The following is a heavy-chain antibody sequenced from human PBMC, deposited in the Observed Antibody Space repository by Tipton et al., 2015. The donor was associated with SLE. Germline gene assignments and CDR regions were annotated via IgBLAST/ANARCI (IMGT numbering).Heavy chain of an antibody. Sequence: QVQLVQSGAEVKKPGASVKVSCKASGYTFTDYHMYWVRQAPGQGLEWMGWINPNSGDTNYAQKYQGRVTMTRDTSISTAYMELSSLRSDDTAVYYCARDWDDFYGGWLDPWGQGTLVTVSS. CDR2: INPNSGDT. CDR1: GYTFTDYH. CDR3: ARDWDDFYGGWLDP. V-gene: IGHV1-2*02. D-gene: IGHD3-3*01. J-gene: IGHJ5*02.